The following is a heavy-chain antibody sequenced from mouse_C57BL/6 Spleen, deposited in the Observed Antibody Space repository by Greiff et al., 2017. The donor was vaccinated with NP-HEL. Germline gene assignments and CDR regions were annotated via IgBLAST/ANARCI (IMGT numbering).Heavy chain of an antibody. D-gene: IGHD1-1*01. V-gene: IGHV1-18*01. Sequence: VQLQQSGPELVKPGASVKIPCKASGYTFTDYNMDWVKQSHGKSLEWIGDINPNNGGTIYNQKFKGKATLTVDKSSSTAYMELRSLTSEDTAVYYCARPYYGSIYAMDYWGQGTSVTVSS. CDR3: ARPYYGSIYAMDY. CDR1: GYTFTDYN. CDR2: INPNNGGT. J-gene: IGHJ4*01.